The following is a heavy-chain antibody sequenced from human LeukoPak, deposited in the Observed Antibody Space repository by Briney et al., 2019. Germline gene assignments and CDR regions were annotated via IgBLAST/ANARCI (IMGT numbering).Heavy chain of an antibody. D-gene: IGHD1-14*01. J-gene: IGHJ4*02. CDR1: GFTFGTYS. CDR2: ILTSGSTK. V-gene: IGHV3-48*01. CDR3: VRITTVHFDY. Sequence: GRSLRLSCAASGFTFGTYSMNWVRQAPGKGLEWIAYILTSGSTKEYADSVKGRFTISRDNAKNSLYLQMDSLRAEDTAVYYCVRITTVHFDYWGQGALVAVSS.